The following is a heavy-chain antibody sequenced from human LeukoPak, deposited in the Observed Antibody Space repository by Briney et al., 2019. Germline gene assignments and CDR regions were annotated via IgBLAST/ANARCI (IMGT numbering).Heavy chain of an antibody. J-gene: IGHJ6*02. CDR1: GGSISSSNW. CDR2: IYHSGST. CDR3: ARDRYDSYPMDV. D-gene: IGHD3-3*01. Sequence: SETLSLTCAVSGGSISSSNWWSWVRQPPGKGLEWIGEIYHSGSTNYNPSLKSRVTISVDTSKNQFSLKLSSVTAADTAVYYCARDRYDSYPMDVWGQGTTVTVSS. V-gene: IGHV4-4*02.